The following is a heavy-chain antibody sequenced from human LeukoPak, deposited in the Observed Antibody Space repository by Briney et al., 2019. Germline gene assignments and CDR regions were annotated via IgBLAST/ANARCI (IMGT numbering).Heavy chain of an antibody. CDR3: ARDYYDSSGYYN. D-gene: IGHD3-22*01. J-gene: IGHJ4*02. CDR1: GGSISSSSYY. V-gene: IGHV4-39*02. CDR2: IYYSGST. Sequence: SETLSLTCTVPGGSISSSSYYWGWIRQPPGKGLEWIGSIYYSGSTYYNPSLKSRVTISADTSKNQFSLKLSSVTAADTAVYYCARDYYDSSGYYNWGQGTLVTVSS.